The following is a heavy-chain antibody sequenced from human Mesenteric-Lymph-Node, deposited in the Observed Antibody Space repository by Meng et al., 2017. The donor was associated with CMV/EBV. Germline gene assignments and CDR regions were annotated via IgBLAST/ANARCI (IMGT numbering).Heavy chain of an antibody. CDR2: ISDSGDKT. CDR3: AKRQEYGATYYFDY. Sequence: GESLKISCTASGFTFSNYAMSWVRQAPGKGLEWVSDISDSGDKTHYADPVKGRFTVSRDNSKDTVYLQMNSLRAEDTAVYYCAKRQEYGATYYFDYWGQGTLVTVSS. CDR1: GFTFSNYA. V-gene: IGHV3-23*01. D-gene: IGHD4-17*01. J-gene: IGHJ4*02.